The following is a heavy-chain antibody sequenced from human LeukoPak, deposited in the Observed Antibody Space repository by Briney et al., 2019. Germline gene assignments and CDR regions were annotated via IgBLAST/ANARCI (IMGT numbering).Heavy chain of an antibody. CDR1: GYSIRSGFY. Sequence: SETLSLTCTVSGYSIRSGFYWGWIRQPPGKGLEWIGNIYHSGITYYTPSLKSRVTISVDTSKNQIYLKLSSVTAADTAVYYCARAVGYFDWLPLFDYWGQGTLVTVSS. CDR3: ARAVGYFDWLPLFDY. D-gene: IGHD3-9*01. CDR2: IYHSGIT. V-gene: IGHV4-38-2*02. J-gene: IGHJ4*02.